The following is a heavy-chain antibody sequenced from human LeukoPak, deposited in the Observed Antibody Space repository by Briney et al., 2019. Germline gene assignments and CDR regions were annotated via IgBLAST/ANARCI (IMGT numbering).Heavy chain of an antibody. Sequence: GGSLRLSCAASGFTFKNNAMTWVRQAPGKGLEWGSAINGGGDDTEYADSVKGRFTISRANSKNTLFLQMNNLRPEDTAVYYCARCTASCYANAFDIWGQGTLLTVSS. CDR3: ARCTASCYANAFDI. CDR2: INGGGDDT. V-gene: IGHV3-23*01. CDR1: GFTFKNNA. D-gene: IGHD2-2*01. J-gene: IGHJ3*02.